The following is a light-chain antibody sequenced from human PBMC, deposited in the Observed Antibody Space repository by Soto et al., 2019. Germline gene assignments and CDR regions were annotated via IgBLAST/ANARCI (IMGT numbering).Light chain of an antibody. V-gene: IGLV2-14*01. CDR1: SSDNY. Sequence: QSVLTQPASVSGSPGQSITISCSGISSDNYVSWYQQHPGTAPNLMIYAVTSRPSGVSNRFSGSKSGNTASLTISGLQAEGEADYYCSSSTSSTIVVFGGGTKLTVL. CDR2: AVT. J-gene: IGLJ2*01. CDR3: SSSTSSTIVV.